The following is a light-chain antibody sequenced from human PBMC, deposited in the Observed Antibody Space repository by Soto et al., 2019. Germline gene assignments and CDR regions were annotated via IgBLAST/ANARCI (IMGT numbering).Light chain of an antibody. Sequence: DIVLTQSPGTLSLSPGETATLSCRASESVASTYLAWYQQKPGQAPRLLVYGASTRATGIPDRFSGSGSGPDFTLSITRRQPEDCAVYFCQQYGSAPWTSGQGTKVEIK. J-gene: IGKJ1*01. CDR3: QQYGSAPWT. CDR2: GAS. CDR1: ESVASTY. V-gene: IGKV3-20*01.